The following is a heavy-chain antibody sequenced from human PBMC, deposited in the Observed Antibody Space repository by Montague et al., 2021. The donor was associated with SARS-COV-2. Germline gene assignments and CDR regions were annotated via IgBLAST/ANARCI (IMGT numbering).Heavy chain of an antibody. CDR2: VSHPGSA. V-gene: IGHV4-34*01. J-gene: IGHJ4*02. CDR3: ARGVYNRVIFVVSPRYYFDY. CDR1: TEAFNGYY. D-gene: IGHD3-9*01. Sequence: SETLSLTCAVYTEAFNGYYWTWIRQPPGKGLEWIGDVSHPGSAKHNPSLKGRVSISVNTWRKQVSLRLTSVTAADTATYYCARGVYNRVIFVVSPRYYFDYWGQGNMVAVSA.